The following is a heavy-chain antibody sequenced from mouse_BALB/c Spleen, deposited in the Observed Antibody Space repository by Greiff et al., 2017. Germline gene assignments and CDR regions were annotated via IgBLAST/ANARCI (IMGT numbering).Heavy chain of an antibody. D-gene: IGHD1-1*01. J-gene: IGHJ2*01. CDR1: GYTFTSYY. CDR3: TRWGGSSLDY. CDR2: INPSNGGT. Sequence: VKLQESGAELVKPGASVKLSCKASGYTFTSYYMYWVKQRPGQGLEWIGEINPSNGGTNFNEKFKSKATLTVDKSSSTAYMQLSSLTSEDSAVYYCTRWGGSSLDYWGQGTTLTVSS. V-gene: IGHV1S81*02.